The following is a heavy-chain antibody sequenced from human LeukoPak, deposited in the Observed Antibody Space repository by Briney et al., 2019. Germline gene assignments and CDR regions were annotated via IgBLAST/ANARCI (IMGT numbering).Heavy chain of an antibody. CDR3: AEDSIDEGYYYGMDV. J-gene: IGHJ6*02. Sequence: PGGSLRLSCAASGFTFSSYAMSWVRQAPGKGLEWVSAISGSGGSTYYADSVKGRFTISRDNSKNTLYLQMNSLRAEDTAVYYCAEDSIDEGYYYGMDVWGQGTTVTVSS. CDR2: ISGSGGST. CDR1: GFTFSSYA. V-gene: IGHV3-23*01.